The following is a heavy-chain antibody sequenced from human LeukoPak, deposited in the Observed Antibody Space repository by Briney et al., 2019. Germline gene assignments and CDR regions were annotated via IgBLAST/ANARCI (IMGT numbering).Heavy chain of an antibody. CDR3: ARALFDYGDYWFDP. V-gene: IGHV4-59*01. CDR1: GVSISSYY. CDR2: IYYSGST. J-gene: IGHJ5*02. Sequence: PSETLSLTCTVSGVSISSYYWSWIRQPPGKGLEWIGYIYYSGSTNYNPSLKSRVTISVDTSKNQFSLKLSSVTAADTAVYYCARALFDYGDYWFDPWGQGTLVTVSS. D-gene: IGHD4-17*01.